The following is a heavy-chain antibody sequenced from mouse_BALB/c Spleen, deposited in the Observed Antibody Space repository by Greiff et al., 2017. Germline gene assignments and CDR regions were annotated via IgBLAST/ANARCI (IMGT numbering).Heavy chain of an antibody. CDR3: AGYYDYDDWYFDV. CDR2: IWSGGST. J-gene: IGHJ1*01. CDR1: GFSLTSYG. V-gene: IGHV2-4-1*01. Sequence: QAQLMQSGPGLVQPSQCLSITCTVSGFSLTSYGVHWVRQSPGKGLEWLGVIWSGGSTVYNAAFISRLSISKDNSKSQVFFKMNSLQADDTAIYYCAGYYDYDDWYFDVWGAGTTVTVSS. D-gene: IGHD2-4*01.